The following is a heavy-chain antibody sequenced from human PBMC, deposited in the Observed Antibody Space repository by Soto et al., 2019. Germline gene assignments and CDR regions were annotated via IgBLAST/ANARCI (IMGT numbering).Heavy chain of an antibody. CDR1: GGSFSGYY. J-gene: IGHJ5*02. Sequence: QVQLQQWGAGLLKPSETLSLTCAVYGGSFSGYYWSWIRQPPGKGLEWIGEINHSGSTNYNPSLKRRVSISVATSKNQFSLKLSAVTAADTAVDYCARRKRILTGYPPRAWFDPWGQGTLVTFSS. V-gene: IGHV4-34*01. CDR2: INHSGST. D-gene: IGHD3-9*01. CDR3: ARRKRILTGYPPRAWFDP.